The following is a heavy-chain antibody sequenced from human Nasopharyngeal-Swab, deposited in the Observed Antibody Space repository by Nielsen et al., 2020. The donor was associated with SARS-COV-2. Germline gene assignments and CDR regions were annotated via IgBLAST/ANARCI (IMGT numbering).Heavy chain of an antibody. CDR3: TSMYSSGWYHTDAFDI. J-gene: IGHJ3*02. CDR1: GSTFSGSA. V-gene: IGHV3-73*01. CDR2: IRSKANSYAT. D-gene: IGHD6-19*01. Sequence: GGSLRLSCAASGSTFSGSAMHWVRQASGKGLEWVGRIRSKANSYATAYAASVKGRFTISRDDSKNTAYLQMNSLKTEDTAVYYCTSMYSSGWYHTDAFDIWGQGTMVTVSS.